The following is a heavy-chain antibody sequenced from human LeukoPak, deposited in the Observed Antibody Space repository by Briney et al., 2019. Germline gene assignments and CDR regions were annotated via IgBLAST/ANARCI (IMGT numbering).Heavy chain of an antibody. CDR3: ARGSVVAAFDI. Sequence: PSETLSLTCTVSGGSISSGGYYWSWIRQHPGKGLEWIGYIYYSGSTYYNPSLKSRVTISVDTSKNQFSLKLSSVTAADTAVYYCARGSVVAAFDIWGQGTMVTVPS. J-gene: IGHJ3*02. CDR2: IYYSGST. D-gene: IGHD4-23*01. CDR1: GGSISSGGYY. V-gene: IGHV4-31*03.